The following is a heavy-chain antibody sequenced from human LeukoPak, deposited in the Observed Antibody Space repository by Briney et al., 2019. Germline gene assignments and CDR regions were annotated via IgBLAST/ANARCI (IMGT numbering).Heavy chain of an antibody. CDR1: GFTFSSHG. CDR2: IWYDGSNK. Sequence: PGRSLRLSCAASGFTFSSHGMHWVRQAPGKGLEWVAVIWYDGSNKYYADSVKGRFTISRDNSKNTLYLHMNSLRAEDTAVYYCAKGDYDYGGFDPWGQGTLVTVSS. J-gene: IGHJ5*02. D-gene: IGHD3-3*01. CDR3: AKGDYDYGGFDP. V-gene: IGHV3-33*06.